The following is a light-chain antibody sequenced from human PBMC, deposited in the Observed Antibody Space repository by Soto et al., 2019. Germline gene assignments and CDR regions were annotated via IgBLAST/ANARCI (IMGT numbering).Light chain of an antibody. CDR2: WAS. CDR3: QQYYGTPYT. V-gene: IGKV4-1*01. CDR1: QSVLYSPNNKNY. Sequence: DIVMTQSPESLAESLGEGATINCKSSQSVLYSPNNKNYLAWYQQKPGQPPKLLIYWASTRESGVPDRFSGSGSGTDFTLTISSLQAEDVAVYYCQQYYGTPYTFGQGTNLEIK. J-gene: IGKJ2*01.